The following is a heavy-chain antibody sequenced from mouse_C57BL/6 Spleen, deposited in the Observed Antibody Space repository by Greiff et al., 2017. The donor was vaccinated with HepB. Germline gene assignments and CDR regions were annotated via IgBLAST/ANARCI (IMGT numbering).Heavy chain of an antibody. CDR1: GYTFTSYW. V-gene: IGHV1-69*01. CDR3: ARYDDYDEGGFDY. CDR2: IDPSDSYT. Sequence: VQLQQPGAELVMPGASVKLSCKASGYTFTSYWMHWVKQRPGQGLEWIGEIDPSDSYTNYNQKFKGKSTLTVDKSSSTAYMQLSSLTSEDSAVYYCARYDDYDEGGFDYWGQGTTLTVSS. J-gene: IGHJ2*01. D-gene: IGHD2-4*01.